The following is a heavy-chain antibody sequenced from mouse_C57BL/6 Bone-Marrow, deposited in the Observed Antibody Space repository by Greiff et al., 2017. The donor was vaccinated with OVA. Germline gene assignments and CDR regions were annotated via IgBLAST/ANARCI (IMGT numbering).Heavy chain of an antibody. V-gene: IGHV1-50*01. CDR1: GYTFTSYW. J-gene: IGHJ3*01. CDR2: IDPSDSYT. Sequence: VQLQQPGAELVKPGASVKLSCKASGYTFTSYWMQWVKQRPGPGLAWIGEIDPSDSYTNYNQKFKGKATLTVDTSSSTAYMQLNSLTSEDSAVYYCASAVFAYWGQGTLVTVSA. CDR3: ASAVFAY.